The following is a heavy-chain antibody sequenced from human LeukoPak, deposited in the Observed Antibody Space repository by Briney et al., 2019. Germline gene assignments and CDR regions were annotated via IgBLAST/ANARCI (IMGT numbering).Heavy chain of an antibody. Sequence: SVNVSCKASGDTFSSSAISWVRQAPGQGLEWMGGIIPIFGTANYAQKFQVRVTITADESTSTAYMELSSLRAEDTAVYYCARGLKTWIQLWFPFDIWGQGTMVTVSS. V-gene: IGHV1-69*13. D-gene: IGHD5-18*01. CDR3: ARGLKTWIQLWFPFDI. CDR2: IIPIFGTA. J-gene: IGHJ3*02. CDR1: GDTFSSSA.